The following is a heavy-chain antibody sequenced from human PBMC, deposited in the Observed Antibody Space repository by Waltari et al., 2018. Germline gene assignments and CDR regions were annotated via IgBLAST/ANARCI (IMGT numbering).Heavy chain of an antibody. CDR1: GSTFSSHW. J-gene: IGHJ4*02. V-gene: IGHV3-74*01. CDR2: TNGDGSST. D-gene: IGHD4-17*01. Sequence: EVQLEESGGGLVQPGGSLRLSCAASGSTFSSHWMHWVRQAPGKGLVWVSRTNGDGSSTSYADSVKGRFTISRDNAKNTLYLQMNSLRAEDTAVYYCSRDLQHGDFGRGRDYWGQGTLVTVSS. CDR3: SRDLQHGDFGRGRDY.